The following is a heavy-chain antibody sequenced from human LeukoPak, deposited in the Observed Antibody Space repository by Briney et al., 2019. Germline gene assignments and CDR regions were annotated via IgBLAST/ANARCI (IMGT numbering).Heavy chain of an antibody. D-gene: IGHD3-22*01. V-gene: IGHV3-21*01. CDR2: ISSSSSYI. J-gene: IGHJ4*02. Sequence: GRSLRLSCAASGLTFSSYSMNWVRQAPGKGLEWVSSISSSSSYIYYADSVKGRFTISRDNAKNSLYLQMNSLRAEDTAVYYCARGHGSSGYYPFDYWGQGTLVTVSS. CDR3: ARGHGSSGYYPFDY. CDR1: GLTFSSYS.